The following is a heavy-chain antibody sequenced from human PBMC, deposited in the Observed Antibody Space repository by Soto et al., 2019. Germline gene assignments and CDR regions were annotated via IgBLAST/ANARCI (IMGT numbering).Heavy chain of an antibody. Sequence: EVQLVESGGGLVQPGGSLKLSCAASGFTFSGSAMHWVRQASGKGLEWVGRIRSKANSYATAYAASVKGRFTISRDDSKNTAYLQMNSLKTEDTAVYYCTNQYCSGGSCSPHAFDIWGQGTMVTVSS. D-gene: IGHD2-15*01. V-gene: IGHV3-73*01. CDR1: GFTFSGSA. CDR3: TNQYCSGGSCSPHAFDI. J-gene: IGHJ3*02. CDR2: IRSKANSYAT.